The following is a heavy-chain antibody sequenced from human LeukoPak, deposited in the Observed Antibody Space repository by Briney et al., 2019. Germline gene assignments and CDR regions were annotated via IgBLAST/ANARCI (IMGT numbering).Heavy chain of an antibody. CDR3: ARGPSGYHNT. V-gene: IGHV3-74*01. CDR1: GLTFSSYW. Sequence: GGSLTLSCAASGLTFSSYWMHWVRHAPRKGRVCVLRINSDGSRTSYTDSVKGLFTISRDNAKNTLDLQMNSLSAEDTAVYYWARGPSGYHNTGGQGTLVTVSS. D-gene: IGHD5-12*01. CDR2: INSDGSRT. J-gene: IGHJ4*02.